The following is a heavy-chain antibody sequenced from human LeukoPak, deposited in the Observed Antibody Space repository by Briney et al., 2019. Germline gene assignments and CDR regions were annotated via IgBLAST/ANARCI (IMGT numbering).Heavy chain of an antibody. D-gene: IGHD6-19*01. V-gene: IGHV4-39*01. CDR3: ARLRAMAGHRGGFDF. Sequence: SETLSLTCAVSGDSISYHNYYWDWIRQPPGKGLEWIGTVYYTGNTYYNPSLKSRVAISVDTSKNQFSLQLTSKTAADTAVYYCARLRAMAGHRGGFDFWGRGTMVTVSS. J-gene: IGHJ3*01. CDR2: VYYTGNT. CDR1: GDSISYHNYY.